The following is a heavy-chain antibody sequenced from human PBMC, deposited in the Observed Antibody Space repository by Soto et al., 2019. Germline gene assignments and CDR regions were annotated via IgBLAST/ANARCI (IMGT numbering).Heavy chain of an antibody. J-gene: IGHJ4*02. V-gene: IGHV4-30-4*01. CDR1: CGSISSGDYY. D-gene: IGHD2-2*01. Sequence: SETLSLTCTVSCGSISSGDYYWSWIRQPPGKGLEWIGYIYYSGSTYYNPSLKSRVTISVDTSKNQFSLKLSSVTAADTAVYYCARAGRYCSSTSCSDYFDYWGQGTLVTVSS. CDR3: ARAGRYCSSTSCSDYFDY. CDR2: IYYSGST.